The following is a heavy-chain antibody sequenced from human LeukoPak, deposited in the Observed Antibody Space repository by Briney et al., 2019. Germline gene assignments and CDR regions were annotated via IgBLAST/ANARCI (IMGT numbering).Heavy chain of an antibody. CDR3: AKWSGDRGALDL. CDR2: IIPVFDTA. D-gene: IGHD7-27*01. CDR1: GGNFRTFA. Sequence: SVKVSCEASGGNFRTFAFTWVRQAPGQGLECLGGIIPVFDTANYAQKFEGRVTMTADASTSTVHMELSGLRSEDTAVYYCAKWSGDRGALDLWGQGTMVTVSS. V-gene: IGHV1-69*01. J-gene: IGHJ3*01.